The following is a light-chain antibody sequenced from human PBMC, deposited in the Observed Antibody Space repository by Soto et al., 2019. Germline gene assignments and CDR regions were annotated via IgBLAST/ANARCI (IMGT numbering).Light chain of an antibody. Sequence: EMVLTQSPGTLSLSPGERATLSCRASQSVSNSYLAWYQQKPGQAPRLLIYGASSRATGIPDRFSGSGSGTDFTLTINRLEPEDFAVYYCQQYGRSPPITFGQGTRLEIK. CDR2: GAS. J-gene: IGKJ5*01. CDR3: QQYGRSPPIT. V-gene: IGKV3-20*01. CDR1: QSVSNSY.